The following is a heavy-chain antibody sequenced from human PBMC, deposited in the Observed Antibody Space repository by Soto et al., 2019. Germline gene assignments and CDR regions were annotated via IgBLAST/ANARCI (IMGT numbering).Heavy chain of an antibody. CDR1: GGTFSSYA. V-gene: IGHV1-69*13. J-gene: IGHJ6*02. CDR2: IIPIFGTA. D-gene: IGHD6-19*01. Sequence: SVKVSCKASGGTFSSYAISWVRQAPGQGLEWMGGIIPIFGTANYAQKFQGRVTITADESTSTAYMELSSLRSEDTAVYYCARGTSSGWYRIDYYYYGMDVWGQGTTVTVSS. CDR3: ARGTSSGWYRIDYYYYGMDV.